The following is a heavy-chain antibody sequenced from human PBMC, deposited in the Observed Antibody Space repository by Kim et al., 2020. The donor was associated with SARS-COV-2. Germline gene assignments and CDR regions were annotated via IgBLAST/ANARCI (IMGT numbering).Heavy chain of an antibody. V-gene: IGHV3-23*03. CDR1: GFTFSSYA. D-gene: IGHD1-26*01. CDR3: AKCRWDRTYYFDY. Sequence: GGSLRLSCAASGFTFSSYAMSWVRQAPGKGLEWVSVIYSGGSSTYYADSVKGRFTISRDNSKNTLYLQMNSLRAEDTAVYYCAKCRWDRTYYFDYWGQGTLVTVSS. J-gene: IGHJ4*02. CDR2: IYSGGSST.